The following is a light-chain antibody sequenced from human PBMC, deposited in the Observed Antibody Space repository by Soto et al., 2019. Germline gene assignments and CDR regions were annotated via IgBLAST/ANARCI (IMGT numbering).Light chain of an antibody. CDR3: QKYGGSFIT. V-gene: IGKV3-15*01. J-gene: IGKJ5*01. CDR1: QSVSSN. CDR2: GAS. Sequence: EIVMTQSPATLSVSPGERATLSCRASQSVSSNLAWYQQKPGQAPRLLIYGASTRATGIPARFSGSGSGTEFTLTISSLQSEDFVVYYCQKYGGSFITFGQGTRLEMK.